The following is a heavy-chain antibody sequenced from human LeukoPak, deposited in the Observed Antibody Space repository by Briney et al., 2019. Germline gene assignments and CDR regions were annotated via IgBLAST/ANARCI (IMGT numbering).Heavy chain of an antibody. J-gene: IGHJ3*02. CDR1: GFTFSSYG. V-gene: IGHV3-NL1*01. CDR2: IYSGGST. CDR3: ARPYYYDSSGHDAFDI. Sequence: GGSLRLSCAASGFTFSSYGMHWVRQAPGKGLEWVSVIYSGGSTYYADSVKGRFTISRDNSKNTLYLQMNSLRAEDMAVYYCARPYYYDSSGHDAFDIWGQGTMVTVSS. D-gene: IGHD3-22*01.